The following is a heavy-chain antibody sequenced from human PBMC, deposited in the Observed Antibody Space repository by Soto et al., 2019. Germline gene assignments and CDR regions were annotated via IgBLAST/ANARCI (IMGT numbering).Heavy chain of an antibody. CDR2: ISAYNGNT. D-gene: IGHD5-18*01. J-gene: IGHJ3*02. Sequence: ASVKVSCKASGYTFTSYGISWVRQAPGQGLEWMGWISAYNGNTNYAQKLQGRVTMTTDTSTSTAYMELRSLRSDDTAVYYCARDLDTAMVTWEAFDIWGQGTMVTVSS. CDR1: GYTFTSYG. CDR3: ARDLDTAMVTWEAFDI. V-gene: IGHV1-18*01.